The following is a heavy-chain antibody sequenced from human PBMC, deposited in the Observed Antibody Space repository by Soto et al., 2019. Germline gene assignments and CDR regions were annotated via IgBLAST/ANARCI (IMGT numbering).Heavy chain of an antibody. D-gene: IGHD5-18*01. CDR1: GGTFNSNA. CDR3: ASRWGYSYGSGGYFDL. CDR2: IIPVFGTT. Sequence: ASVKVSCKASGGTFNSNAISWVRQAPGQGLEWMGGIIPVFGTTNYAQKFQGRVTISADASTGTAYMELNSLRSEDTALYYCASRWGYSYGSGGYFDLWGRGTLVTVSS. V-gene: IGHV1-69*13. J-gene: IGHJ2*01.